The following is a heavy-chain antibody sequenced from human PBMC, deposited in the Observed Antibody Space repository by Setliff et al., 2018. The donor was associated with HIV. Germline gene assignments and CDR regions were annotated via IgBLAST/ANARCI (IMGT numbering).Heavy chain of an antibody. V-gene: IGHV1-2*02. CDR3: ARDSGTNDHFLSPYYGALDF. D-gene: IGHD3-3*02. CDR2: INPRSGVT. Sequence: ASVKVSCKSSGYSFSDYYVHWVRQAPGQGLQWMGWINPRSGVTKYAQDFQGKFTMTTDTTISTDYMELRGLTSDDTALYYCARDSGTNDHFLSPYYGALDFWGLGTLVTVSS. CDR1: GYSFSDYY. J-gene: IGHJ4*02.